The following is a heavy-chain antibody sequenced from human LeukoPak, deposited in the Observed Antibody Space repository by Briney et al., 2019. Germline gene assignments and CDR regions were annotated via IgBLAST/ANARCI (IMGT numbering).Heavy chain of an antibody. CDR1: GGSISSSSYY. V-gene: IGHV4-39*07. CDR3: ARDLSDFAIGY. CDR2: IYCSGST. J-gene: IGHJ4*02. D-gene: IGHD3-3*01. Sequence: SETLSLTCTVSGGSISSSSYYWGWIRQPPGKGLEWIGSIYCSGSTYYNPSLKSRVTISVDTSKNQFSLKLSSVTAADTAVYYCARDLSDFAIGYWGQGTLVTVSS.